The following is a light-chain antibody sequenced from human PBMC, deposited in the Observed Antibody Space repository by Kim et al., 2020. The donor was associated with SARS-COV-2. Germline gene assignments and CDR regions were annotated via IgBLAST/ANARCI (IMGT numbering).Light chain of an antibody. CDR2: DVS. CDR1: SSDIGTYNY. V-gene: IGLV2-14*03. J-gene: IGLJ2*01. CDR3: SSYTSDTTLVF. Sequence: SITFSCTGTSSDIGTYNYVSWYQHHPGKAPKLILYDVSERPSGVSNRFSGSKSGNTASLSISGLQAEDEADYYCSSYTSDTTLVFFGGGTQLTVL.